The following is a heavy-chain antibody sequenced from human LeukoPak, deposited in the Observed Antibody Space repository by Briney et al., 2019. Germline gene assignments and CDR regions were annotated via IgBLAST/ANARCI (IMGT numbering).Heavy chain of an antibody. J-gene: IGHJ4*02. V-gene: IGHV1-2*06. Sequence: ASVKVSCKASGYTFTNFYIHWVRQAPGQGLEWMGRINPNTGGTNFAQKFQDRVTVTRDTSISTAYLELRSLTSGDTAVYHCVTSFDYSDFYWGQGTLVTVS. CDR3: VTSFDYSDFY. CDR1: GYTFTNFY. D-gene: IGHD4-11*01. CDR2: INPNTGGT.